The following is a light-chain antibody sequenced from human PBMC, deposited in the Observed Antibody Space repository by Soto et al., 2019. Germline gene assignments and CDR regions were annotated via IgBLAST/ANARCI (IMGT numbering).Light chain of an antibody. CDR3: QEFHNWPLLT. J-gene: IGKJ3*01. Sequence: EIVMTQSPATLSVSPGERATLSCRASQSITSNLAWYQQQPGQAPRLLIYGASTRATGVPARFSGSGSGTEFTLTISSLQSEDLAIYYCQEFHNWPLLTFGPGTKVEIK. CDR1: QSITSN. CDR2: GAS. V-gene: IGKV3-15*01.